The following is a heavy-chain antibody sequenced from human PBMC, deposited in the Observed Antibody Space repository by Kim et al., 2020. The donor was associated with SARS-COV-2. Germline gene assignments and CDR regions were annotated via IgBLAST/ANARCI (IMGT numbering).Heavy chain of an antibody. CDR1: GFTFSSYW. V-gene: IGHV3-7*01. Sequence: GGSLRLSCAASGFTFSSYWMSWVRQAPGKGLEWVANIKQDGSEKYYVDSVKGRFTISRDNAKNSLYLQMNSLRAEDTAVYYCASGSSYYDFWSGYYKGSYYMDVWGKGTTVTVSS. D-gene: IGHD3-3*01. CDR2: IKQDGSEK. CDR3: ASGSSYYDFWSGYYKGSYYMDV. J-gene: IGHJ6*03.